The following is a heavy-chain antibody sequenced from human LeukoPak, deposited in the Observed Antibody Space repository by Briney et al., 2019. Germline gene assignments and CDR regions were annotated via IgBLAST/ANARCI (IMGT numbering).Heavy chain of an antibody. Sequence: GGSLRLSCTASGFTFGDYAMSWFRQAPGKWLEWVGFIRSKAYGGTTEYAASVKGRFTISRDDSKSIAYLQMNSLKTEDTAVYYCTRDRRRYYYDSSGYNYFDYWGQRTLVTVSS. V-gene: IGHV3-49*03. CDR3: TRDRRRYYYDSSGYNYFDY. D-gene: IGHD3-22*01. CDR2: IRSKAYGGTT. J-gene: IGHJ4*02. CDR1: GFTFGDYA.